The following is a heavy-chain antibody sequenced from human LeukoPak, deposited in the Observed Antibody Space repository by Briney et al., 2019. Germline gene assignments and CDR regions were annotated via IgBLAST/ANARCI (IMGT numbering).Heavy chain of an antibody. V-gene: IGHV3-21*01. CDR2: ITSSSIHI. J-gene: IGHJ4*02. D-gene: IGHD1-26*01. CDR1: GFTFSSYN. Sequence: GGSLRLSCAASGFTFSSYNMNWVRQAPGKGLEWVSSITSSSIHIFYADSVRGRFTTSRDNAKNSLYLQMNSLRAEDTAVYYCARDKIVGATHLDYWGQGTLVTVSS. CDR3: ARDKIVGATHLDY.